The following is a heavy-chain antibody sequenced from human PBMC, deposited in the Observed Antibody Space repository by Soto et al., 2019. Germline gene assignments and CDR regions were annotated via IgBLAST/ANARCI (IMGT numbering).Heavy chain of an antibody. Sequence: SETLSLTCTVSGGSISSYYWSWIRQPPGKGLEWIGYIYYSGSTNYNPSLKSRVTISVDTSKNQFSLKLSSVTAADTAVYYCARVGGYCSSTSCYNHFDYWGQGTLVTVSS. CDR3: ARVGGYCSSTSCYNHFDY. CDR2: IYYSGST. J-gene: IGHJ4*02. V-gene: IGHV4-59*01. D-gene: IGHD2-2*02. CDR1: GGSISSYY.